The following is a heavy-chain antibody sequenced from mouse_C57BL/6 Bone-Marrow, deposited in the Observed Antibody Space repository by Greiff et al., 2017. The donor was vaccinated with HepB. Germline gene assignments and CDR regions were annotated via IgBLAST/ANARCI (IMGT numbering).Heavy chain of an antibody. D-gene: IGHD1-1*01. Sequence: DVQLQESGPGLVKPSQSLSLTCSVTGYSITSGYYWNWIRQFPGNKLEWMGYISYDGSNNYNPSLKNRISITRDTSKNQFFLKLNSVTTEDTATYYCASYYGSSFDYWGQGTTLTVSS. V-gene: IGHV3-6*01. CDR3: ASYYGSSFDY. J-gene: IGHJ2*01. CDR2: ISYDGSN. CDR1: GYSITSGYY.